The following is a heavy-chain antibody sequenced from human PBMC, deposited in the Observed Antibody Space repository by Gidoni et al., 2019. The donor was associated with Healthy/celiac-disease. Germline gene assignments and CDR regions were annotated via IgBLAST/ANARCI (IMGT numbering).Heavy chain of an antibody. Sequence: EVQLVESGGGLVQPGGSLRLSCAASGFTFSSYWMSWGRQAPGKGLEWVANIKQDGSEKYYVDSVKGRFTISRDNAKNSLYLQMNSLRAEDTAVYYCARIGEYYDFWSALKHANENDAFDIWGQGTMVTVSS. CDR2: IKQDGSEK. D-gene: IGHD3-3*01. V-gene: IGHV3-7*01. J-gene: IGHJ3*02. CDR3: ARIGEYYDFWSALKHANENDAFDI. CDR1: GFTFSSYW.